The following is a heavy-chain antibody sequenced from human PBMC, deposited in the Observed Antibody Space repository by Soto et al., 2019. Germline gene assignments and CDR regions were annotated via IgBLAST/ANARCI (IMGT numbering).Heavy chain of an antibody. CDR2: IYHTGST. D-gene: IGHD1-1*01. CDR1: GGSISTVGHY. Sequence: SETLSLTCSVSGGSISTVGHYWTWICQPPGKGLEWIGSIYHTGSTYYSKSLRSRLTMSVDTSKSQFSLRLSSVTAADTAVYYCARATGTLRSRNCDYWGQGSLVTVSS. J-gene: IGHJ4*02. V-gene: IGHV4-31*03. CDR3: ARATGTLRSRNCDY.